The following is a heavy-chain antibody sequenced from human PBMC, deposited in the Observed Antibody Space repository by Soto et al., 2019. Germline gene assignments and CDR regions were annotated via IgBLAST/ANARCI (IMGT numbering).Heavy chain of an antibody. Sequence: ASVKVSCKASGYTFINYYMHWVRQAPGQGLEWMGIINPNGGGTSYAQKFQGWVTMTRDTSISTAYMELSRLRSDDTAVYYCARDEGYYYGMDVWGQGTTVTVSS. CDR2: INPNGGGT. CDR3: ARDEGYYYGMDV. CDR1: GYTFINYY. V-gene: IGHV1-2*04. J-gene: IGHJ6*02.